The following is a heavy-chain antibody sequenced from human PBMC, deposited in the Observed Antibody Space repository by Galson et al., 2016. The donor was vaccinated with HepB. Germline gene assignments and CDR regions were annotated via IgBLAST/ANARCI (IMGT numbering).Heavy chain of an antibody. CDR1: GFTFSSLW. CDR2: INQDGDEK. D-gene: IGHD1-14*01. CDR3: ANHRG. Sequence: SLRLSCAASGFTFSSLWMHWVRQAPGKGLEWVALINQDGDEKYYVDSVKGRFTISRDNAKNSLSLQMNSLRPEDTAVFYCANHRGWGQGTLVTVSS. J-gene: IGHJ4*02. V-gene: IGHV3-7*03.